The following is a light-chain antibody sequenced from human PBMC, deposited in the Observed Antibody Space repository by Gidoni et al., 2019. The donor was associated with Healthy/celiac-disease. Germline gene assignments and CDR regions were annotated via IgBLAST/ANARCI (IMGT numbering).Light chain of an antibody. J-gene: IGKJ4*01. CDR1: QSVSSY. CDR3: QQRSNWPLT. CDR2: DAS. Sequence: EIVLTKSPATLSLSPGERATLSGRASQSVSSYLAWYQQKPGQAPRLLIYDASNRATGIPARFSGSGSGTDFTLTISSLEPEDFAVYYCQQRSNWPLTFXGXTKVEIK. V-gene: IGKV3-11*01.